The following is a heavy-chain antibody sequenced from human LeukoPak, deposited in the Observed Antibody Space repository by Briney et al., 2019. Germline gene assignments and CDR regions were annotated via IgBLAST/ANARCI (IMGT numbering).Heavy chain of an antibody. Sequence: PSETLSPTCTVSGGSISSSNYYWGWIRQPPGKGLEWIGSIYYSGNTYYNSSLKSRVTISVDTSKNHFSLNLNSVTAADTAVYYCARHAYYDFVTGLFDPWGRGTLVTVSS. V-gene: IGHV4-39*01. D-gene: IGHD3-3*01. J-gene: IGHJ5*02. CDR3: ARHAYYDFVTGLFDP. CDR1: GGSISSSNYY. CDR2: IYYSGNT.